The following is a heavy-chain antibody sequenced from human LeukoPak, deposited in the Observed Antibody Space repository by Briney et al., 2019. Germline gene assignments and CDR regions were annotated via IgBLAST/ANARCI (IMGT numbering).Heavy chain of an antibody. V-gene: IGHV1-69*06. D-gene: IGHD6-19*01. CDR2: IIPIFGTA. CDR3: ARAVTVAAHTWGGWFDP. J-gene: IGHJ5*02. Sequence: AAVKVSCKASGGTFSSYAISWVRQPPGQGLEWMGGIIPIFGTANYAQKFQGRVTITADKSTSTAYMELSSLRSEDTAVYYCARAVTVAAHTWGGWFDPWGQGTLVTVSS. CDR1: GGTFSSYA.